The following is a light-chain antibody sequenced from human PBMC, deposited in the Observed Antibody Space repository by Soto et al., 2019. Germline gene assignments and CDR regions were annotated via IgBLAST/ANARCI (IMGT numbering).Light chain of an antibody. Sequence: QSALTHPASVSGAPVQAITISCTGSSSDVGGYNYVSWYQQHPGKAPKLMIYHVSNRPSGISSRFSGSKSGNTASLTISGLQAEAEADYYCSSYTSSTTYVFGTGTKVTVL. CDR1: SSDVGGYNY. CDR3: SSYTSSTTYV. CDR2: HVS. V-gene: IGLV2-14*01. J-gene: IGLJ1*01.